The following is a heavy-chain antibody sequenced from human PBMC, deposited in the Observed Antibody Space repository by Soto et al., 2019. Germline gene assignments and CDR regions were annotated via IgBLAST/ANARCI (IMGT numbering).Heavy chain of an antibody. Sequence: TFSGDAMRWGRHGPWQGLEWVSAISGSGGSTYYADSVKGRFTISRDNSKNTLYLQMNSLRAEDTAVYYCAKGLTYYDILTGYRDYGMDVSGHGTTVTVSS. D-gene: IGHD3-9*01. CDR2: ISGSGGST. V-gene: IGHV3-23*01. CDR3: AKGLTYYDILTGYRDYGMDV. J-gene: IGHJ6*02. CDR1: TFSGDA.